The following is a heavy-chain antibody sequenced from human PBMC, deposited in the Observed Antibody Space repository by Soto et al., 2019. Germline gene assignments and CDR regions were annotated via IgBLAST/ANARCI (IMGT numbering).Heavy chain of an antibody. CDR1: GFTFSSYA. V-gene: IGHV3-23*01. J-gene: IGHJ6*02. CDR3: ANLVSGLPGLYYYGMYF. CDR2: ISGSGGST. D-gene: IGHD5-12*01. Sequence: GGSLRLSCAASGFTFSSYAMRWVLQAPGKGMERVSAISGSGGSTYYADSVKGRFTISRDNSKNTLYLQMNSLRAEDKAVYYYANLVSGLPGLYYYGMYFCGQRTTVTVSS.